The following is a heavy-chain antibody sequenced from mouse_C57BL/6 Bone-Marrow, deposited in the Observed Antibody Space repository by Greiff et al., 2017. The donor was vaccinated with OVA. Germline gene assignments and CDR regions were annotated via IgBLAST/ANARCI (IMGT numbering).Heavy chain of an antibody. J-gene: IGHJ1*03. CDR3: ASEYYYGYWYFDV. CDR2: IDPSDSDT. CDR1: GYTFTSYW. V-gene: IGHV1-52*01. Sequence: QVLLQQPGAELVRPGSSVKLSCTASGYTFTSYWMHWVKQRPIQGLEWIGNIDPSDSDTHYHHKFKDKATLTVDKSSSTAYMQLSRLTSEDSADYYCASEYYYGYWYFDVGGRGTGVTVTA. D-gene: IGHD1-1*01.